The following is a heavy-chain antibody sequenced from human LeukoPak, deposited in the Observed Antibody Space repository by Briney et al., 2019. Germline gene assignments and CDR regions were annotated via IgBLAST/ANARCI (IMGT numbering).Heavy chain of an antibody. D-gene: IGHD2-21*01. Sequence: GGSLRLSCAASGFSFSGYSMNWVRQAPGKGLDWVSYISSGSRTIFYAESVKGRFTISRDNAKNLLYLEMNSLRAEDTAVYYCVRESIRGTRDFDYWGQGTLVTVSS. J-gene: IGHJ4*02. CDR2: ISSGSRTI. CDR1: GFSFSGYS. CDR3: VRESIRGTRDFDY. V-gene: IGHV3-48*04.